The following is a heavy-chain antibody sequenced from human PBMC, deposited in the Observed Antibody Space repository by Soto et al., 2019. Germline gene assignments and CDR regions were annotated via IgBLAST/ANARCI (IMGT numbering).Heavy chain of an antibody. CDR2: ISAYNGNT. V-gene: IGHV1-18*01. J-gene: IGHJ6*02. Sequence: QVQLVQSGAEVKKPGASVKVSCKASGYTFTSYGISWVRQAPGQGLEWMGWISAYNGNTNYAQKLQGRVSMTTDPCTSTAYMELRSLRSDDTAVYYCARKDLRGELFSYYYYGMDVWGQGTTVTVSS. CDR1: GYTFTSYG. CDR3: ARKDLRGELFSYYYYGMDV. D-gene: IGHD3-10*01.